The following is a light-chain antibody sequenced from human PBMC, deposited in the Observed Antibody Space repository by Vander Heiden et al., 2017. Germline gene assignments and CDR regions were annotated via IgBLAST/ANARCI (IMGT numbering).Light chain of an antibody. CDR1: QGISSY. CDR2: AAS. V-gene: IGKV1-9*01. CDR3: QQLNSYPRT. Sequence: DIQLTPSPSFLSASVGDRVTSTCRASQGISSYLTWYQQKPGKAPKLLIYAASTLQGGVPSRFSASGSGTEFTLTISSLQPEDFATYYCQQLNSYPRTFGQGTKLEIK. J-gene: IGKJ2*01.